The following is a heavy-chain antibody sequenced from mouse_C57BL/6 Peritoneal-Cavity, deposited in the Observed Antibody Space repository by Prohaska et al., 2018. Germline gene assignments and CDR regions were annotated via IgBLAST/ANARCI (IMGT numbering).Heavy chain of an antibody. V-gene: IGHV2-2*01. Sequence: GKGLEWLGVICRGGSTDYNAAFISRLSISKDNFKSQVFVKMNSLQADDTAIYDCARGGVANYYFGYWGQGTTLTVSS. J-gene: IGHJ2*01. D-gene: IGHD1-1*01. CDR3: ARGGVANYYFGY. CDR2: ICRGGST.